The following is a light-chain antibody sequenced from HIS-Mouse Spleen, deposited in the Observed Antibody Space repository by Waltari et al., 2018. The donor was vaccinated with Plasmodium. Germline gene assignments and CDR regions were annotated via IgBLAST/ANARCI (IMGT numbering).Light chain of an antibody. J-gene: IGKJ4*02. Sequence: AIRMTQSPSSFSASTGDRVTIPRRASQGISSYLTSYQQKPGKAPKLLIYAASTLQMGVPSRFSGRGSGTDFTLSISCLQSEDFATYYCQQYYSYPLTFGGGTKVEIK. CDR2: AAS. V-gene: IGKV1-8*01. CDR3: QQYYSYPLT. CDR1: QGISSY.